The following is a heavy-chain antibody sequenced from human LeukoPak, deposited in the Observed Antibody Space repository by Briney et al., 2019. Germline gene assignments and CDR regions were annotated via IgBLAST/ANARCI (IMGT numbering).Heavy chain of an antibody. J-gene: IGHJ4*02. V-gene: IGHV1-2*02. Sequence: GASVKVSCKASGYTFTGYYMHWVRQAPGQGLEWMGWINPNSGGTNYAQKFQGRVTMTRDTSISTAYMELSRLRSDDTAVYYCARAGIGGYCSSTSCSPGFDYWGQGTLVTVSS. CDR1: GYTFTGYY. D-gene: IGHD2-2*01. CDR3: ARAGIGGYCSSTSCSPGFDY. CDR2: INPNSGGT.